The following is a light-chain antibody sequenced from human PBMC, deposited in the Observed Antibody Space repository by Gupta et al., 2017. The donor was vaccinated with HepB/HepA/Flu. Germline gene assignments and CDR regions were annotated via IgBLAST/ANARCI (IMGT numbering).Light chain of an antibody. J-gene: IGLJ3*02. CDR1: SSNIGSNY. Sequence: QSVLTQPPSASGTPGQRVTISCSGSSSNIGSNYVYWYQQLPGTAPKLLIYRNNQRPSGVPDRVSGSKSGTSASLAISGLRSEDEAEYYCEAWDDSLRGVVFGGGTKLTVL. CDR3: EAWDDSLRGVV. CDR2: RNN. V-gene: IGLV1-47*01.